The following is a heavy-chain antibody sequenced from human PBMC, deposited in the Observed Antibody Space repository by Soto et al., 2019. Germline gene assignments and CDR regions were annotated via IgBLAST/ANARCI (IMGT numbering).Heavy chain of an antibody. CDR2: TKNKAASYAT. CDR3: TAWGWGSDFGAA. J-gene: IGHJ4*02. V-gene: IGHV3-72*01. D-gene: IGHD3-10*01. CDR1: GFTFSDSY. Sequence: EVQLVESGGGLIQPGESLRLSWSTSGFTFSDSYIDWVRQAPGKGLEWVGRTKNKAASYATEYAASVKGRFSISRDHSQNSLYLQMNSLKIDDTAVYYCTAWGWGSDFGAAWSQGTQGIVSS.